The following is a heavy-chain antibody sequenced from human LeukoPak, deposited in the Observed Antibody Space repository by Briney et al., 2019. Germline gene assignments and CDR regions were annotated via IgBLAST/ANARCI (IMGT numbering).Heavy chain of an antibody. V-gene: IGHV3-21*04. CDR1: AFSLSAYN. CDR2: ISYTGTYI. D-gene: IGHD5/OR15-5a*01. J-gene: IGHJ4*02. Sequence: PGGSLRLSCAASAFSLSAYNMNWVRQAPGKGLEWVSSISYTGTYIYYADSVKGRFTISRDNAQNSLYLQMNSLRAEDTALYYCAKDFQASYSVELDYWGQGTLVTVSS. CDR3: AKDFQASYSVELDY.